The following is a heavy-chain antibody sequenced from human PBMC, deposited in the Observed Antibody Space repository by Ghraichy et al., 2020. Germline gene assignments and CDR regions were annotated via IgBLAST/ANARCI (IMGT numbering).Heavy chain of an antibody. CDR1: GGSISSSNW. V-gene: IGHV4-4*02. D-gene: IGHD2-2*01. CDR3: ARDRRIPAAKKYYYYYYGMDV. Sequence: TLSLTCAVSGGSISSSNWWSWVRQPPGKGLEWIGEIYHSGSTNYNPSLKSRVTISVDKSKNQFSLKLSSVTAADTAVYYCARDRRIPAAKKYYYYYYGMDVWGQGTTVTVSS. CDR2: IYHSGST. J-gene: IGHJ6*02.